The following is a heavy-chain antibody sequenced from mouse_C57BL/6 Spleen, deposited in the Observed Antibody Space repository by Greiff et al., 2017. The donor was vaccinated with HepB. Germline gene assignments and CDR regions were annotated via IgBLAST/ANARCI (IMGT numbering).Heavy chain of an antibody. Sequence: EVQLQQSGPELVKPGASVKIPCKASGYTFTDYNMDWVKQSHGKSLEWIGDINPNNGGTIYNQKFKGKATLTVDKSSSTAYMELRSLTSEDTAVYYCARWYGNYDWYFDVWGTGTTVTVSS. J-gene: IGHJ1*03. CDR2: INPNNGGT. CDR1: GYTFTDYN. V-gene: IGHV1-18*01. D-gene: IGHD2-10*02. CDR3: ARWYGNYDWYFDV.